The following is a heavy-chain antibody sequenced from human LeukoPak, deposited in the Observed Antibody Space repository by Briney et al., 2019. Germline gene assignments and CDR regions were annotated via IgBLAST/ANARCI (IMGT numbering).Heavy chain of an antibody. CDR1: GGTFSSYA. V-gene: IGHV1-69*04. Sequence: VKVSCKASGGTFSSYAISWVRQAPGQGLEWMGRIIPILGIANYAQKFQGRVTTTADKSTSTAYMELSSLRSEDTAVYYCARGDALSYDAFDIWGQGTKVTVSS. D-gene: IGHD2-21*02. CDR3: ARGDALSYDAFDI. J-gene: IGHJ3*02. CDR2: IIPILGIA.